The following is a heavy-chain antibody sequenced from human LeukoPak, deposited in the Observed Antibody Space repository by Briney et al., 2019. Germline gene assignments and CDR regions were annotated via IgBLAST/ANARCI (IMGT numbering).Heavy chain of an antibody. CDR1: GGSFSGYY. Sequence: PSETLSLTCAVYGGSFSGYYWSWIRQAPGKGLEWVSAISGSGGSTYYADSVKGRFTISRDNSKNTLYLQMNSLRAEDTAVYYCAKAVAGSSFDYWGQGTLVTVSS. CDR3: AKAVAGSSFDY. CDR2: ISGSGGST. D-gene: IGHD6-19*01. J-gene: IGHJ4*02. V-gene: IGHV3-23*01.